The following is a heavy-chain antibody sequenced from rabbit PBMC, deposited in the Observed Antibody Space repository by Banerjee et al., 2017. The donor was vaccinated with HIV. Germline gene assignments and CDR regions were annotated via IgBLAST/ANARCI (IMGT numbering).Heavy chain of an antibody. Sequence: QEQLEESGGDLVKPEGSLTLTCTASGFSFSNGYVMCWVRQAPGKGLEWIACINTISGDTVYATWAKGRFTISKTSSTTVTLQMTSLTDADTATYFCARYISGSGYYGLWGPGTLVTVS. CDR3: ARYISGSGYYGL. CDR2: INTISGDT. CDR1: GFSFSNGYV. D-gene: IGHD1-1*01. V-gene: IGHV1S45*01. J-gene: IGHJ4*01.